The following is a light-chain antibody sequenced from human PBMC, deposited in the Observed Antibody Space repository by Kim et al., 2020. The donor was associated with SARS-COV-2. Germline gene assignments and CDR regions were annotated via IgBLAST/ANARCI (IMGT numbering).Light chain of an antibody. V-gene: IGLV2-8*01. Sequence: GPSGTLACTGTSSDVGGYNHVAWYQQHPGKVPTLIIYEVYKRPSGVPDRFSGSKSGNTASLTVSGLQADDEADYYCSSYAGTDNLIFGGGTKLTVL. CDR1: SSDVGGYNH. CDR2: EVY. CDR3: SSYAGTDNLI. J-gene: IGLJ2*01.